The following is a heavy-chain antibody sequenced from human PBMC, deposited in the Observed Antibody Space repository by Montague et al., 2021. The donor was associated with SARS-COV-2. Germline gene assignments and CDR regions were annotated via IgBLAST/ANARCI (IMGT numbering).Heavy chain of an antibody. CDR3: VRDGGNWYYFDY. V-gene: IGHV4-4*07. CDR1: GVSITSYY. Sequence: SETLSLTCSISGVSITSYYWSWVRQPPGKGLEWIGHIYPSGSTNXNPSLKSRVRLSIDTPKNQFSLNLESLTAADTAVYYCVRDGGNWYYFDYWGQGTLVTVSS. J-gene: IGHJ4*02. D-gene: IGHD3-16*01. CDR2: IYPSGST.